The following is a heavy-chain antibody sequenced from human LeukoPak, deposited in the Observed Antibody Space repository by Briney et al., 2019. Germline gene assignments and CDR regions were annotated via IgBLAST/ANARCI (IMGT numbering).Heavy chain of an antibody. V-gene: IGHV1-8*01. D-gene: IGHD6-19*01. CDR1: GYTFTSYD. CDR2: INPDSGNT. J-gene: IGHJ5*02. CDR3: ARGLRRKDRTLEAVAGKGFWFDP. Sequence: GASVKVSCKASGYTFTSYDINWVRQATGQGLEWMGWINPDSGNTGYAQKFQGRVTMTRNTSISTAYMELSSLRSEDTAVYYCARGLRRKDRTLEAVAGKGFWFDPWGQGTLVTVSS.